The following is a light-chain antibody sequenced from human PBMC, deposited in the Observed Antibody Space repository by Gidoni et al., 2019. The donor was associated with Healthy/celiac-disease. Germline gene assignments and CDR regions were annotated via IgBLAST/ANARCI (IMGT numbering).Light chain of an antibody. CDR2: AAS. CDR3: QQSYSTPRT. Sequence: DIHLTQSPSSLSASVGDRVTITCRASQSISSYLNWYQQKPGKAPKLRIYAASSLQRGVPSRFSGSGSGTDFTLTISSLQPEDFAIYYCQQSYSTPRTFXXXTKVEIK. V-gene: IGKV1-39*01. CDR1: QSISSY. J-gene: IGKJ1*01.